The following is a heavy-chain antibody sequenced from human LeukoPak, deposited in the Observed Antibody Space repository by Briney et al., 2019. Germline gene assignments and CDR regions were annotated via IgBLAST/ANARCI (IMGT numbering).Heavy chain of an antibody. Sequence: SETLSLTCTVSGGSISSYYWSWIRQPAGKGLEWIGRIYTSGSTNYNPSLKSRVTMSVDTSKNRFSLKLSSVTAADTAVYYCVGTMVRGVIGLSTFDPWGQGTLVTVSS. V-gene: IGHV4-4*07. J-gene: IGHJ5*02. CDR1: GGSISSYY. CDR3: VGTMVRGVIGLSTFDP. D-gene: IGHD3-10*01. CDR2: IYTSGST.